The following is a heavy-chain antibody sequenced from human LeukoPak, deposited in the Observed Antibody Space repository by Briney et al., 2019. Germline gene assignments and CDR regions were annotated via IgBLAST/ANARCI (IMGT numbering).Heavy chain of an antibody. J-gene: IGHJ4*02. CDR1: GGSVSSGSYY. CDR3: ARVTSRPGAYGDHLDY. CDR2: IYYSGST. D-gene: IGHD4-17*01. Sequence: SETLSLTCTVSGGSVSSGSYYWSWIRQPPGKGLEWIGYIYYSGSTNYSPSLKSRVTISVDTSKNQFSLKLSSVAAADTAVYYCARVTSRPGAYGDHLDYWGQGTLVTVSS. V-gene: IGHV4-61*01.